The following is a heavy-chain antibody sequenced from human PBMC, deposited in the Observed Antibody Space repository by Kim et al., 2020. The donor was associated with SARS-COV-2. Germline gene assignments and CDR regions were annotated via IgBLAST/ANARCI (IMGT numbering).Heavy chain of an antibody. CDR2: IIPILGIA. D-gene: IGHD2-8*02. CDR3: AREPTGNYYYYYGMDV. J-gene: IGHJ6*02. CDR1: GGTFSSYA. Sequence: SVKVSCKASGGTFSSYAISWVRQAPGQGLEWMGRIIPILGIANYAQKFQGRVTITADKSTSTAYMELSSLRSEDTAVYYCAREPTGNYYYYYGMDVWGQGTTVTVSS. V-gene: IGHV1-69*04.